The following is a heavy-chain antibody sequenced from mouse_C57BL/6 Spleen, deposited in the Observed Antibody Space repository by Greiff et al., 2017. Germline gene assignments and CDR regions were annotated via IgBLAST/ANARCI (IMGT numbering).Heavy chain of an antibody. Sequence: QVQLQQSGAELVRPGASVTLSCKASGYTFTDYEMHWVKQTPVHGLEWIGAIDPETGGTAYNQKFKGKAILTADKSSSTAYMELRSLTSEDAAVYYCTRENYYGSSRGYFDVWGTGTTVTVSS. D-gene: IGHD1-1*01. CDR1: GYTFTDYE. J-gene: IGHJ1*03. CDR3: TRENYYGSSRGYFDV. V-gene: IGHV1-15*01. CDR2: IDPETGGT.